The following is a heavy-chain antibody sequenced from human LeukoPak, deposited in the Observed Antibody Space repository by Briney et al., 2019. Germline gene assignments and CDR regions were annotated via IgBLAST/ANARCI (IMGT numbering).Heavy chain of an antibody. CDR1: GFTFDDYT. D-gene: IGHD6-13*01. J-gene: IGHJ4*02. V-gene: IGHV3-43*01. Sequence: LSGGSLRLSCAASGFTFDDYTMHWVRQPPGKGLKWVSLISWDGGSTYYADSVKGRFTISRDNSKNSLYLQMNSLRIEDTALYYCAKDKFGDNSSWRYYFDYWGQGTLVTVSS. CDR3: AKDKFGDNSSWRYYFDY. CDR2: ISWDGGST.